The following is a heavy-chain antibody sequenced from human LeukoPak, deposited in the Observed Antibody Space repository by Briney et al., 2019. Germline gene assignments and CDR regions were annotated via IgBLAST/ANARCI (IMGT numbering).Heavy chain of an antibody. CDR1: GGSFSGYY. D-gene: IGHD2-2*01. CDR2: INHSGST. Sequence: PSETLSLTCAVYGGSFSGYYWSWIRQPPGKGLEWIGEINHSGSTNYNPSLKSRVTISVDTSKNQFSLKLSSVTAADTAVYYRACNPAYCSSTSCYQSAFDIWGQGTMVTVSS. J-gene: IGHJ3*02. CDR3: ACNPAYCSSTSCYQSAFDI. V-gene: IGHV4-34*01.